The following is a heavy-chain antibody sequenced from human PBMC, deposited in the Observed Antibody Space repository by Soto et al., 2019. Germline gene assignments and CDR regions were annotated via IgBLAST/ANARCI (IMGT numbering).Heavy chain of an antibody. J-gene: IGHJ6*02. D-gene: IGHD2-8*01. CDR3: ARGYCTNGVCYGMDV. V-gene: IGHV1-3*01. CDR2: INAGNGNT. Sequence: ASVKVSCKASGYSFTSYAMHWVRQAPGQRLEWMGWINAGNGNTKYSQKFQGRVTMTRNTSISTAYMELSSLRSEDTAVYYCARGYCTNGVCYGMDVWGQGTTVTGLL. CDR1: GYSFTSYA.